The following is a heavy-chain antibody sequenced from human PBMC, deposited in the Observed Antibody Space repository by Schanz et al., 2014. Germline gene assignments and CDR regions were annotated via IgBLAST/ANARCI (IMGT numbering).Heavy chain of an antibody. Sequence: QVQLVQSGAEVKKPGASVKVSCKASGYTFTSYDINWVRQATGQGLEWMGWISVYHGHTNYAEKVHGRVTMTTDTSTSTAYMELRSLISDDTAVYYCVRDAGWAFGDYNGMDVWGQGTSVTVSS. J-gene: IGHJ6*02. CDR1: GYTFTSYD. CDR2: ISVYHGHT. CDR3: VRDAGWAFGDYNGMDV. D-gene: IGHD3-10*01. V-gene: IGHV1-18*01.